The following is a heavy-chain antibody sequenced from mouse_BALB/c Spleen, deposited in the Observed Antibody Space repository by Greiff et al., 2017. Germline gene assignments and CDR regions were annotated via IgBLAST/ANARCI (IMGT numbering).Heavy chain of an antibody. J-gene: IGHJ4*01. Sequence: DVMLVESGGGLVKPGGSLKLSCAASGFAFSSYDMSWVRQTPEKRLEWVAYISSGGGSTYYPDTVKGRFTISRDNAKNTLYLQMSSLKSEDTAMYYCARHEGYYYGAMDYWGQGTSVTVSS. CDR1: GFAFSSYD. D-gene: IGHD1-1*01. CDR3: ARHEGYYYGAMDY. V-gene: IGHV5-12-1*01. CDR2: ISSGGGST.